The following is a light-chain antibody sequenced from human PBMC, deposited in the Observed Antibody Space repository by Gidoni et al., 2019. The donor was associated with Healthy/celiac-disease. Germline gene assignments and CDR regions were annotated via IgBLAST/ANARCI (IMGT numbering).Light chain of an antibody. J-gene: IGLJ2*01. CDR1: SSDVGGYNY. Sequence: QSALTQPASVSGSPGQSITISCHGTSSDVGGYNYVSWYQQHPGKAPKLMIYDVSNRPSGVSNRFSGSKSGNTASLTISGLQAEDEADYYCSSKTSTSTLVVFGGGTKLTVI. V-gene: IGLV2-14*01. CDR3: SSKTSTSTLVV. CDR2: DVS.